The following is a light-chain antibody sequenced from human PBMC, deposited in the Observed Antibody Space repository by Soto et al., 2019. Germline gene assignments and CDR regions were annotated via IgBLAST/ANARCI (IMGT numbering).Light chain of an antibody. CDR1: QSIRSER. CDR2: DAS. V-gene: IGKV3-20*01. CDR3: QEYDGAPIT. Sequence: EVVWTQSKDTLSLSPGERATLSCRASQSIRSERLAWYQQKPGQAPRLVIFDASNRASGMPERFSGSGSGTDFTLTIARLEPEDFAVYYCQEYDGAPITFG. J-gene: IGKJ5*01.